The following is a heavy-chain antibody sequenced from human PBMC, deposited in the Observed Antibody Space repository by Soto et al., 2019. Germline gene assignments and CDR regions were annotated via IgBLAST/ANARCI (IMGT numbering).Heavy chain of an antibody. Sequence: GGSLRLSCAASGFTFDDYAMHWVRQLPGKGLEWVSGISWNSGSAAYMDSVKGRFLISRDNAKKSLFLQMRSLRPEDTALYYCVKGLNYNFDNIGFHGWGQGTLVTVSS. CDR2: ISWNSGSA. D-gene: IGHD3-22*01. V-gene: IGHV3-9*01. CDR3: VKGLNYNFDNIGFHG. CDR1: GFTFDDYA. J-gene: IGHJ4*02.